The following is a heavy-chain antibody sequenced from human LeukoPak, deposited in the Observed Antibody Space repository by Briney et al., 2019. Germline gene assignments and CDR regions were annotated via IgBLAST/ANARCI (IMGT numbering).Heavy chain of an antibody. CDR2: IYYSGST. D-gene: IGHD5-18*01. CDR1: GGSIRSFY. Sequence: SETLSLTCTVSGGSIRSFYWSWIRQPPGKGLEWIGYIYYSGSTNYNPSLKSRVTISVDTSKNQFSLKLSSVTAADTAVYYCARRLFLDTSLVHADAFDIWGQGTMVTVSS. V-gene: IGHV4-59*08. CDR3: ARRLFLDTSLVHADAFDI. J-gene: IGHJ3*02.